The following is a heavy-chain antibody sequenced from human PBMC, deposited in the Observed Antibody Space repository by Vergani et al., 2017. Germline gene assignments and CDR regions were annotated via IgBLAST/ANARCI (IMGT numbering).Heavy chain of an antibody. CDR1: GGSFTSYH. J-gene: IGHJ6*03. CDR3: ARVNTETNGHLYYYYYMDV. V-gene: IGHV4-34*01. Sequence: QVQLQQWGGGLLKPSETLSLTCVVNGGSFTSYHWTWIRQSPGEGLEWVGDIDHTGRPYYNPSLKSRLTMSVDKSRNQFSLTLNSVTATDTAIYFCARVNTETNGHLYYYYYMDVWGQGTAVTV. D-gene: IGHD4-11*01. CDR2: IDHTGRP.